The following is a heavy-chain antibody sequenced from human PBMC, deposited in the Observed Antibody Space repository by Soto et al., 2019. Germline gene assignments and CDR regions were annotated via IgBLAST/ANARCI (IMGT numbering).Heavy chain of an antibody. V-gene: IGHV5-10-1*01. CDR2: IDPSDSYT. CDR3: ARTAAAGKNYYGIDV. Sequence: GESLKISCKGSGFTFTSYWISWVRQMPGKGLEWMGRIDPSDSYTNYSPSFQGHVTISADKSISTAYLQWSSLKASDTAMYYCARTAAAGKNYYGIDVWGQGTTVTVS. D-gene: IGHD6-13*01. J-gene: IGHJ6*02. CDR1: GFTFTSYW.